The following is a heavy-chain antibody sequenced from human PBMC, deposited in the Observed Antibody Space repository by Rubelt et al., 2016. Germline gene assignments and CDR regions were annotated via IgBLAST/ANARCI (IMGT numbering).Heavy chain of an antibody. V-gene: IGHV3-30*04. Sequence: QVQLVESGGGVVQPGRSLRLSCLASGFISTYYSLHWVRQAPGKGLEWVEAISHDGSNKYYADSVKGRFTISRDNSQNTLLLHMVRLIPEDTAHSFCARGRWTFAGGGTFDYWDRGSLVGVS. CDR3: ARGRWTFAGGGTFDY. J-gene: IGHJ4*02. D-gene: IGHD2-15*01. CDR2: ISHDGSNK. CDR1: GFISTYYS.